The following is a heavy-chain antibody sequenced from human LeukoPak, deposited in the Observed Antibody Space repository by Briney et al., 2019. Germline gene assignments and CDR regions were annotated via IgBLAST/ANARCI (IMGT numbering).Heavy chain of an antibody. CDR2: ISSSGSNI. Sequence: GGSLRLSCAASGFTFSSYEMNWVRQAPGKGLEWASYISSSGSNIYYADSVKGRFTISRDNAKNSLYLQMNSLRAEDTAVYYCARGWISDSFDYWGQGALVTVSS. CDR1: GFTFSSYE. CDR3: ARGWISDSFDY. V-gene: IGHV3-48*03. D-gene: IGHD5-12*01. J-gene: IGHJ4*02.